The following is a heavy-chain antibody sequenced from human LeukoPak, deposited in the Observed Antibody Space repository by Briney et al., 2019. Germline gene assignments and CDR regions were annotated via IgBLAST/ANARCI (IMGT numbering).Heavy chain of an antibody. CDR1: GGSISSSSYY. CDR2: IYCSGST. CDR3: ARLSSSGWYVHY. Sequence: SETLSLTCTVSGGSISSSSYYWGWIRQPPGKGLEWIGSIYCSGSTYYNPSLKSRVTISVDTSKNQFSLKLSSVTAADTAVYYCARLSSSGWYVHYWGQGTLVTASS. J-gene: IGHJ4*02. D-gene: IGHD6-19*01. V-gene: IGHV4-39*01.